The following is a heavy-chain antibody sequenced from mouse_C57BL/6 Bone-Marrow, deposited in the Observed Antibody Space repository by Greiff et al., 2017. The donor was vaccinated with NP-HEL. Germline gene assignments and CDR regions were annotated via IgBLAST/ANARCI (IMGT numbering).Heavy chain of an antibody. CDR1: GYTFTDYY. V-gene: IGHV1-76*01. Sequence: QVQLQQSGAELVRPGASVKLSCKASGYTFTDYYINWVKQRPGQGLEWIARIYPGSGNTYYNEKFKGKATLTAEKSSSTAYMQLSSLTSEDSAVYFCARRGDYEDYAMDYWGQGTSVTVSS. CDR3: ARRGDYEDYAMDY. CDR2: IYPGSGNT. D-gene: IGHD2-4*01. J-gene: IGHJ4*01.